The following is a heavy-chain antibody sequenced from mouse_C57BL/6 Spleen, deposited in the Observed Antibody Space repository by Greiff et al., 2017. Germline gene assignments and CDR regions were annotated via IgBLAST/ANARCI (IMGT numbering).Heavy chain of an antibody. J-gene: IGHJ4*01. D-gene: IGHD4-1*01. Sequence: VKLLESGPGLVQPSPCLSLSCTASGFSLTSYGVHWVRQSPGKGLEWLGVIWSGGSTDYNAAFISRLSISKDNSKRQVFFKRSRLQADDPAIYYCARNSGNDVGYAMDYWGQGTSVTVSS. CDR3: ARNSGNDVGYAMDY. V-gene: IGHV2-2*01. CDR1: GFSLTSYG. CDR2: IWSGGST.